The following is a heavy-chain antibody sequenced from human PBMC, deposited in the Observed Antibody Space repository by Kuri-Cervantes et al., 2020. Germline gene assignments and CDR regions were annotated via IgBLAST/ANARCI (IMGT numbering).Heavy chain of an antibody. CDR3: ATDLITMVRGEVGYFDL. D-gene: IGHD3-10*01. J-gene: IGHJ2*01. V-gene: IGHV1-24*01. CDR1: GYTLTELS. Sequence: ASVKVSCKVSGYTLTELSMHWVRQAPGKGLEWMGGFDPEDGETIYAQKFQGRVTMTEDTSTDTAYMELSSLRSEDTAVYYCATDLITMVRGEVGYFDLWGRGTLVTVSS. CDR2: FDPEDGET.